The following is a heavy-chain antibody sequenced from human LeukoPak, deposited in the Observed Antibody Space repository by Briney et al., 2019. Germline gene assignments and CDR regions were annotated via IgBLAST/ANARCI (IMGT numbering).Heavy chain of an antibody. D-gene: IGHD3-16*01. CDR3: AKRGGYETMAAFDY. CDR2: ISPGGSDT. CDR1: GFTFNSYA. J-gene: IGHJ4*02. Sequence: PGESLRLSCAASGFTFNSYAMSWVRQAPGKGLEWVSAISPGGSDTYYADSVRGRFTISRDNSKNTLYLQMSSLRAEDSAVYYCAKRGGYETMAAFDYWGQGTLVTVSS. V-gene: IGHV3-23*01.